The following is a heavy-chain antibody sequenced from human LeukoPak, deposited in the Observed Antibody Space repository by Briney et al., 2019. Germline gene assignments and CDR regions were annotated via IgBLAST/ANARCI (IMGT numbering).Heavy chain of an antibody. CDR1: GFTFSSYS. V-gene: IGHV3-21*01. Sequence: GGSLRLSCAASGFTFSSYSMNWVRQAPGKGLEWVSSISSSSSYIYYADSMKGRFTISRDNAKNSLYLQMNSLRAEDTAVYYCARDISPPPYFDYWGQGTLVTVSS. CDR3: ARDISPPPYFDY. J-gene: IGHJ4*02. CDR2: ISSSSSYI.